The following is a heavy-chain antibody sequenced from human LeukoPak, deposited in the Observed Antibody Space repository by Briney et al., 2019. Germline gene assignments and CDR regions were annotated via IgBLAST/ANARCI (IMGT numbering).Heavy chain of an antibody. V-gene: IGHV4-34*01. CDR2: INHSGST. CDR1: GGSVTSGGYY. CDR3: ARVLQQYYYYYMDV. J-gene: IGHJ6*03. D-gene: IGHD3-10*01. Sequence: PSETLSLTCTVSGGSVTSGGYYWSWLRQPPGKGLEWIGEINHSGSTNYNPSLKSRVTISVDTSKNQFSLKLSSVTAADTAVYYCARVLQQYYYYYMDVWGKGTTVTVSS.